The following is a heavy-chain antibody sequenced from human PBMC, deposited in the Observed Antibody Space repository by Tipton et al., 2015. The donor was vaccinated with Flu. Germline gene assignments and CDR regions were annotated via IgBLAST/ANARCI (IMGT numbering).Heavy chain of an antibody. CDR2: ISYDGSNK. Sequence: QLVQSGGGVVQPGRSLRLSCAASGFTFSSYAMHWVRQAPGKGLGWVAVISYDGSNKYYADSVKGRFTISRDNSKNTLYLQMNSLRAEDTAVYYCAREGMAAAGTGWYFDLWGRGTLVTVSS. CDR1: GFTFSSYA. J-gene: IGHJ2*01. D-gene: IGHD6-13*01. CDR3: AREGMAAAGTGWYFDL. V-gene: IGHV3-30*01.